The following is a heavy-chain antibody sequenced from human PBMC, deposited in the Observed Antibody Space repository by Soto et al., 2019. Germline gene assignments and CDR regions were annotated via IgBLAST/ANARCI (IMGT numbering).Heavy chain of an antibody. CDR3: ARIGGRGSSTSSPAGDAFDI. V-gene: IGHV3-48*01. CDR2: ISSSSRTI. D-gene: IGHD2-2*01. CDR1: GFTFSSYS. Sequence: EVQLVESGGGLVQPGGSLRLSCAASGFTFSSYSINWVRQAPGKGLEWVSYISSSSRTIYYADSVKGRFTITRDNAKNSLYLQMNILRAEDTAVYYCARIGGRGSSTSSPAGDAFDIWGQGTMVTVSS. J-gene: IGHJ3*02.